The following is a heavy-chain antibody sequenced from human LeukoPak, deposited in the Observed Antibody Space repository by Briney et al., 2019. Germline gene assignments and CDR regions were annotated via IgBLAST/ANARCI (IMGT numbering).Heavy chain of an antibody. J-gene: IGHJ4*02. D-gene: IGHD6-19*01. V-gene: IGHV1-69*13. CDR2: IIPIFGTA. CDR1: GGTFISYA. Sequence: SVKVSCKASGGTFISYAISWVRQAPGQGLEWMGGIIPIFGTANYAQKFQGRVTITADESTSTAYMELSSLRSEDTAVYYCARDRDSSGWYKGPLDYWGQGTLVTVSS. CDR3: ARDRDSSGWYKGPLDY.